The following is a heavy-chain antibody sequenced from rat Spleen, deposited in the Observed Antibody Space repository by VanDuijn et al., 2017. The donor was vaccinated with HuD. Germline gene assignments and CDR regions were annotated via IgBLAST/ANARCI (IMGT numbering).Heavy chain of an antibody. D-gene: IGHD1-10*01. V-gene: IGHV5-29*01. Sequence: EVQLVESGGGLVQPGRSLKLSCAATGFTFSSFAMAWVRQAPTKGLEWVASISYDGGNTYYRDSVKGRFTISRDNARSALYLQMNSLRSEDTATYYCTRGGNYDLDYWGRGVMVTVSS. CDR1: GFTFSSFA. J-gene: IGHJ2*01. CDR3: TRGGNYDLDY. CDR2: ISYDGGNT.